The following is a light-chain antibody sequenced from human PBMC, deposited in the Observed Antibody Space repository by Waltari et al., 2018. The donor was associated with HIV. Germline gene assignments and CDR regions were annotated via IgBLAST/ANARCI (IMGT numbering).Light chain of an antibody. J-gene: IGKJ1*01. CDR1: QSLLYSTKNQTF. CDR3: EQYYHTLWT. V-gene: IGKV4-1*01. CDR2: WAS. Sequence: DIVMTQSPDSLAVSLGERATINCKSSQSLLYSTKNQTFLAWYQQKPRQPPKLLIYWASVRWSGVPDRFSASGSETEFTLTINSLQAEDVALYYCEQYYHTLWTFGRGTKVEIK.